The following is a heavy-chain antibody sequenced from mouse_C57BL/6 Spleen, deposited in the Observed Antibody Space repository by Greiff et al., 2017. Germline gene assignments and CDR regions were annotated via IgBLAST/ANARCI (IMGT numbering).Heavy chain of an antibody. V-gene: IGHV8-12*01. J-gene: IGHJ2*01. CDR2: TYWDDDK. CDR3: TRSYDGGYFDY. Sequence: QVTLKVSGPGILQSSQTLSLTCSSSGFSLSTSGMGVSWIRQPSGKGLEWLAHTYWDDDKRYNPSLKSRLTISKDTSRNQVFLKITSVDTADTATYYCTRSYDGGYFDYWGQGTTLTVSS. CDR1: GFSLSTSGMG. D-gene: IGHD2-3*01.